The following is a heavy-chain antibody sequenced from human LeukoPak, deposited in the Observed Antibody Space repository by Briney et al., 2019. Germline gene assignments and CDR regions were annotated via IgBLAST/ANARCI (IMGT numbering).Heavy chain of an antibody. V-gene: IGHV4-30-4*01. D-gene: IGHD5-24*01. CDR1: GGSISSGDYY. J-gene: IGHJ4*02. CDR3: ARGRWPPLPTY. Sequence: SETLSLTCTVSGGSISSGDYYWSWIRQPPGQGLEWIGYSYYSGSTYYNPSLKSRVTISVDTSKNQFSLKLSSVTAADTAVYYCARGRWPPLPTYWGQGTLVTVSS. CDR2: SYYSGST.